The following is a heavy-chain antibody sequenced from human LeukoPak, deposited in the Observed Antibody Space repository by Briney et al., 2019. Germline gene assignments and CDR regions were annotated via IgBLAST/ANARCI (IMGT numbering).Heavy chain of an antibody. CDR3: ASPSHCGSGYTDY. CDR2: IIPIFGTA. Sequence: SVKVSCKASGGTFSSYAISWVRQAPGQGLEWMGGIIPIFGTANYAQKFQGRVTITADESTSTAYMELSSLRSKDTAVYYCASPSHCGSGYTDYWGQGTLVTVSS. V-gene: IGHV1-69*13. J-gene: IGHJ4*02. D-gene: IGHD3-22*01. CDR1: GGTFSSYA.